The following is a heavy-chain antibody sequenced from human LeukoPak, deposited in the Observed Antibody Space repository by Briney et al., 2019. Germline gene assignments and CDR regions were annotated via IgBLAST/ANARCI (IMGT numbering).Heavy chain of an antibody. CDR1: GFTFSSYS. CDR3: ARDPYYYDSSGPYYYYYMDV. J-gene: IGHJ6*03. CDR2: ISSSSSYI. V-gene: IGHV3-21*01. Sequence: GGSLSLSCAASGFTFSSYSMNWVRQAPGKGLEWVSSISSSSSYIYYADSVKGRFTISRDNAKNSLYLQMNSLRAEDTAVYYCARDPYYYDSSGPYYYYYMDVWGKGTTVTVSS. D-gene: IGHD3-22*01.